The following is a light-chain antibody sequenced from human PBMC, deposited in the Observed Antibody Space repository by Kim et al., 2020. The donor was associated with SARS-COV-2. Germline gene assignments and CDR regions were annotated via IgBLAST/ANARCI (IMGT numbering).Light chain of an antibody. CDR2: YDS. CDR1: NIGSKS. V-gene: IGLV3-21*01. Sequence: SYELTQPPSVSVAPGKTARITCGGNNIGSKSVHWYQQKPGQAPVLVIYYDSDRPSGIPERFSGSNSGNTATLTISRVEAGDEADYYCQVWESSSDHNYVF. CDR3: QVWESSSDHNYV. J-gene: IGLJ1*01.